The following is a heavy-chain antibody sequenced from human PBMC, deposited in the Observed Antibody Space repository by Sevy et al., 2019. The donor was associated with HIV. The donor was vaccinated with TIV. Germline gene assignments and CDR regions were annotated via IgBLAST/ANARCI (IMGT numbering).Heavy chain of an antibody. Sequence: GGSLRLSCAASGFTFSSYSMNWVRQAPGKGLEWVSYISSSSSTIYYAASVKGRFTISRDNAKNSLYLQMNSLRAEDTAVYYCARDRGVVITAFDYWGQGTLVTVSS. V-gene: IGHV3-48*01. J-gene: IGHJ4*02. CDR1: GFTFSSYS. CDR3: ARDRGVVITAFDY. CDR2: ISSSSSTI. D-gene: IGHD3-3*01.